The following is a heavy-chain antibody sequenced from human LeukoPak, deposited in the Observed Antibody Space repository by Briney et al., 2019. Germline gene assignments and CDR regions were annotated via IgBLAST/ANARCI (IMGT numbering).Heavy chain of an antibody. CDR2: TYYRSQQWHS. CDR1: GDSVSSNGAS. Sequence: SQTLSLTCAISGDSVSSNGASWNWIRQSPSRGLEWLGRTYYRSQQWHSDYAPSVKGRITLNPDTPKNQFSLQLNSTTPEDTAVYYCGRETDFGVVTNWGQGTLVTVSS. J-gene: IGHJ4*02. CDR3: GRETDFGVVTN. V-gene: IGHV6-1*01. D-gene: IGHD3-3*01.